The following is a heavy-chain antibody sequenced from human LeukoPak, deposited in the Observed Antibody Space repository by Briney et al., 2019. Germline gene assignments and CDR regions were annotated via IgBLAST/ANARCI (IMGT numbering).Heavy chain of an antibody. CDR2: ISSSGSTI. CDR1: GFSFTNYG. CDR3: ARKGFWSGYFSPFDY. J-gene: IGHJ4*02. V-gene: IGHV3-48*04. D-gene: IGHD3-3*01. Sequence: PGGSLRLSCAASGFSFTNYGMHWVRQAPGKGLEWVSYISSSGSTIYYADSVKGRFTISRDNAKNSLYLQMNSLRAEDTAVYYCARKGFWSGYFSPFDYRGQGTLVTVSS.